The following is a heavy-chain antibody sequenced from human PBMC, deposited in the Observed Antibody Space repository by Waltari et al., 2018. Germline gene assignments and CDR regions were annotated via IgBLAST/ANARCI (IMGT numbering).Heavy chain of an antibody. CDR3: ARGICSGGSCYYDY. CDR1: GGTFSSYA. CDR2: MRPIFGTA. D-gene: IGHD2-15*01. V-gene: IGHV1-69*13. Sequence: QVQLVQSGAEVKKPGSSVKVSCKASGGTFSSYAISWVRQAPGQGLEWMGWMRPIFGTANYAQKVQGRVTITADESTSTADMELSRLRSEETAVYYCARGICSGGSCYYDYWGQGTLVTVSS. J-gene: IGHJ4*02.